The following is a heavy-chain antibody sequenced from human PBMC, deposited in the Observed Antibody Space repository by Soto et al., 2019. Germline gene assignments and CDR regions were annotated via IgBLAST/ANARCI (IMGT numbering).Heavy chain of an antibody. V-gene: IGHV3-21*01. D-gene: IGHD6-13*01. CDR2: ISSSSSYI. CDR3: ARDWGSSSRWPTHGMDV. Sequence: EVQLVESGGGLVKPGGSLRLSCAASGFTFSSYSMNWVRQAPGKGLEWVSSISSSSSYIYYSDSVKDRFTISRDNAKSSLYLQMNSLRAADTAVYYGARDWGSSSRWPTHGMDVWGKGTTVTVSS. J-gene: IGHJ6*04. CDR1: GFTFSSYS.